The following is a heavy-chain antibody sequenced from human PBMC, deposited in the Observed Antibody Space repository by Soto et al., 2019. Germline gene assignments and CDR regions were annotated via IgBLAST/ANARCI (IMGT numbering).Heavy chain of an antibody. D-gene: IGHD4-17*01. CDR1: GASISSGENY. V-gene: IGHV4-30-4*01. J-gene: IGHJ4*02. CDR2: IHYIGST. CDR3: ARTVDYGVERALDN. Sequence: SETLCLTCAVSGASISSGENYWSWIRQPPGKGLEWIGCIHYIGSTYYNPSLKSRVAMSVDTSKNLFSLRLSSVSATDTAVYFCARTVDYGVERALDNWGQGTQVTVSS.